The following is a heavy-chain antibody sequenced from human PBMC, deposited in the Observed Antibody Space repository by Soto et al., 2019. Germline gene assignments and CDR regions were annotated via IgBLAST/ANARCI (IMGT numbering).Heavy chain of an antibody. J-gene: IGHJ6*02. V-gene: IGHV4-30-4*01. CDR3: ARVITIFGVVISGMDV. Sequence: PSETLSLTCTVSGGSISSGDYYWSWIRQPPGKGLEWIGYIYYSGSTYYNPSLKSRVTISVDTSKNQFSLKLSSVTAADTAVYYCARVITIFGVVISGMDVWGQGTTGTVSS. CDR2: IYYSGST. CDR1: GGSISSGDYY. D-gene: IGHD3-3*01.